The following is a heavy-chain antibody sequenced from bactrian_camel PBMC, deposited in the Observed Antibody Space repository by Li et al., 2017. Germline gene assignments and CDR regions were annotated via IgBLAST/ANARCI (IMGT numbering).Heavy chain of an antibody. CDR2: ITWSGGNS. CDR1: GFRHSVCS. D-gene: IGHD6*01. V-gene: IGHV3S59*01. J-gene: IGHJ4*01. Sequence: VQLVESGGGSVQAGGSLRLSCAGSGFRHSVCSMGWYRQAPGKAREGIARITWSGGNSYYSDSVKGRFTVSRVNAKNTLYLQMHNLKSEDTALYYCAKTGDGGSWGEYDFWGQGTQVTVS. CDR3: AKTGDGGSWGEYDF.